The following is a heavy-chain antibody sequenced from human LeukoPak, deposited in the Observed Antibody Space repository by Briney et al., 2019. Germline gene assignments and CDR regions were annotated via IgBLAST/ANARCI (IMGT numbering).Heavy chain of an antibody. CDR3: ARDPYNGSYGDDYYYYMDV. J-gene: IGHJ6*03. V-gene: IGHV3-48*04. CDR2: ISNSGGST. Sequence: GGSLRLSCAASGFIFRNYVVAWVRQAPGKGLEWVSQISNSGGSTYYADSVKGRFTISRDNAKNSLYLQMNSLRAEDTAVYYCARDPYNGSYGDDYYYYMDVWGKGTTVTISS. D-gene: IGHD1-26*01. CDR1: GFIFRNYV.